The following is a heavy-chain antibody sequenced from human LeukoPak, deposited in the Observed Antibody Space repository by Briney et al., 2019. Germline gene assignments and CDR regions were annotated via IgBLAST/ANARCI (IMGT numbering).Heavy chain of an antibody. V-gene: IGHV3-21*01. CDR3: ARAPYYYDSSGSYFDY. Sequence: AGGSLRLSGAASGFTFSSYGMNWVRQAPGKGLEWVSSISSSSSYIYYADSVKGRFTISRDNAKNSLYLQMNSLRAEDTAVYYCARAPYYYDSSGSYFDYWGQGILVTVSS. CDR2: ISSSSSYI. D-gene: IGHD3-22*01. J-gene: IGHJ4*02. CDR1: GFTFSSYG.